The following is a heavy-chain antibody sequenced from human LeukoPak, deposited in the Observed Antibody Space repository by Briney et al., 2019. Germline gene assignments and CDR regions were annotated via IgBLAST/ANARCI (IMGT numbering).Heavy chain of an antibody. V-gene: IGHV4-59*01. J-gene: IGHJ3*02. CDR1: GGSISSYY. CDR2: IYYSGST. CDR3: AREGRIVGAFDI. D-gene: IGHD3-22*01. Sequence: SETLSLTCTVSGGSISSYYWSWIRQPPGKGLEWIGYIYYSGSTNYNPSLKSRVTISVDTSKNQFSLKLSSVTAADTAVYYCAREGRIVGAFDIWGQGTMVTVSS.